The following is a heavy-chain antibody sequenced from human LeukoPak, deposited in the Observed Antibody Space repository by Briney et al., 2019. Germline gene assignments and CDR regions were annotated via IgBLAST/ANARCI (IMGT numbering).Heavy chain of an antibody. Sequence: PGGSLRLSCAVSGFTFTSYWMSWVRQAPGKGLEWVANIKEDGKEKYSVDSVKGRFTISRDNAKNSLYLQMNNLRVEDTAVYYCATSQTTSGRYGNAFDIWGQGTMVTVSS. J-gene: IGHJ3*02. CDR1: GFTFTSYW. V-gene: IGHV3-7*01. CDR2: IKEDGKEK. D-gene: IGHD6-19*01. CDR3: ATSQTTSGRYGNAFDI.